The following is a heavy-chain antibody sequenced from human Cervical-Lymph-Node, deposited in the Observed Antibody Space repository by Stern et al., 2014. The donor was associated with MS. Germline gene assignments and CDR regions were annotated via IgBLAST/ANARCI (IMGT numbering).Heavy chain of an antibody. CDR3: ARGLPSF. J-gene: IGHJ4*02. CDR2: ISSNGIPI. CDR1: GFNFSAYY. V-gene: IGHV3-11*01. Sequence: VQLVESGGALVKPGGSLRLSCAASGFNFSAYYMNWIRQAPGKGLEWLPIISSNGIPIYYADSVKGRFIISRDNAKQSLYLQMNSLRAEDTAVYYCARGLPSFWGQGTLFTVSP. D-gene: IGHD1-26*01.